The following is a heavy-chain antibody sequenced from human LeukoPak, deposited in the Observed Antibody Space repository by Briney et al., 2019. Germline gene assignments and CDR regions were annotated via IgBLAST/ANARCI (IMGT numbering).Heavy chain of an antibody. V-gene: IGHV3-23*01. J-gene: IGHJ4*02. CDR2: ISGSGGST. D-gene: IGHD1-26*01. Sequence: PGGSLRLSCAASGFIFSSYAMSWVRQAPGKGLEWVSAISGSGGSTWYADSVKGRFTISRDNSKNTLYLQMNSLRAEDTAVYYCAKRERGSYSLDYWGQGTLVTVSS. CDR1: GFIFSSYA. CDR3: AKRERGSYSLDY.